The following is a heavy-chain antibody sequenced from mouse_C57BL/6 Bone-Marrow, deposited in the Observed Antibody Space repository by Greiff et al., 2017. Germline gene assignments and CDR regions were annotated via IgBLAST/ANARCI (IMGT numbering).Heavy chain of an antibody. CDR2: IDPETGGT. D-gene: IGHD3-2*02. V-gene: IGHV1-15*01. CDR3: YSSGYVRYFDY. Sequence: VQLRESGAELVRPGASVTLSCKASGYTFTDYEMHWVKQTPVHGLEWIGAIDPETGGTAYNQKFKGKAILTADKSSSTAYMELRSLTSEDSAVYYCYSSGYVRYFDYWGQGTTLTVSS. J-gene: IGHJ2*01. CDR1: GYTFTDYE.